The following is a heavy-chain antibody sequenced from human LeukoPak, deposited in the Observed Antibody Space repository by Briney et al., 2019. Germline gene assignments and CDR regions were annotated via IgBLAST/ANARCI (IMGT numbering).Heavy chain of an antibody. V-gene: IGHV3-23*01. D-gene: IGHD3-16*01. CDR3: VRVGGAFDL. Sequence: PGGSLRLSCTASGFTFSSYAMTWVRQAPGKGLEWVSGISGSGLSTYYADSVKGRFTISRDNAKKSLYMQMNSLRAEDTAVYYCVRVGGAFDLWGQGTRVSVSS. J-gene: IGHJ3*01. CDR2: ISGSGLST. CDR1: GFTFSSYA.